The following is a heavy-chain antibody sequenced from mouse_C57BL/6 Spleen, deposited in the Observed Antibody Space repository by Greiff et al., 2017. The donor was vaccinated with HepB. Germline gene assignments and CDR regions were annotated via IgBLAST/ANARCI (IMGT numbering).Heavy chain of an antibody. CDR2: IDPENGDT. CDR3: TTPGDYDTFAY. D-gene: IGHD2-4*01. Sequence: EVQLQQSGAELVRPGASVKLSCTASGFNIKDDYMHWVKQRPEQGLEWIGWIDPENGDTEYASKFQGKATITADTSSNTAYLQLSSLTSEDTAVYYCTTPGDYDTFAYWGQGTLVTVSA. J-gene: IGHJ3*01. V-gene: IGHV14-4*01. CDR1: GFNIKDDY.